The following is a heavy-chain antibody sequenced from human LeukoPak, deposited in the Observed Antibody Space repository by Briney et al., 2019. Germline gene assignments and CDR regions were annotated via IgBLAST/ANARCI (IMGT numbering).Heavy chain of an antibody. V-gene: IGHV3-23*01. D-gene: IGHD2-21*01. CDR1: GFTFYDYG. Sequence: GGSLRLSCAASGFTFYDYGMTWVRQAPGKGLEWVSTISGSGLSTYYADSVKGRFTISRDNSKNTLYLQMNSLRAEDTAVYYCARERRFRNWFDPWGQGTLVTVSS. CDR3: ARERRFRNWFDP. J-gene: IGHJ5*02. CDR2: ISGSGLST.